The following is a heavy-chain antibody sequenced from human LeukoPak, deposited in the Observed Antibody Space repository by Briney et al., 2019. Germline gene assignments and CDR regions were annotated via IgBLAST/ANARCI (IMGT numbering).Heavy chain of an antibody. CDR2: INSDGSTT. Sequence: GGSLRLSCAASGYTFSTYWMHWVRQAPGRGLVWVSRINSDGSTTSYADSVKGRFTISRDNAKNTLYLHMNSLRAEDTAVYYCARDLRGIGDETAYWGQGTLVTVSS. V-gene: IGHV3-74*01. D-gene: IGHD3-16*01. J-gene: IGHJ4*02. CDR1: GYTFSTYW. CDR3: ARDLRGIGDETAY.